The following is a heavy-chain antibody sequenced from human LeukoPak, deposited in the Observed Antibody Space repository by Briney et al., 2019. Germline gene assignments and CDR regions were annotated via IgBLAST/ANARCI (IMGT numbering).Heavy chain of an antibody. CDR2: INPNSGGT. D-gene: IGHD2-2*01. V-gene: IGHV1-2*06. J-gene: IGHJ6*02. Sequence: GASVKVSCKASGYTFTGYCMHWVRQAPGQGLEWMGRINPNSGGTNYAQKFQGRVTMTRDTSISPAYMELSRLRSDDTAVYYCARGVVVPAADYYYGMDVWGQGTTVTVSS. CDR1: GYTFTGYC. CDR3: ARGVVVPAADYYYGMDV.